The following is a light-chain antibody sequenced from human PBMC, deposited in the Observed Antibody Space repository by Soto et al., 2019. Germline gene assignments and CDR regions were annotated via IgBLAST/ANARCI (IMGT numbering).Light chain of an antibody. CDR3: CSYAAFYV. J-gene: IGLJ1*01. Sequence: QSVLTQPASVSGSPGQSITISCTGTSSDVGSYNLVSWYQQHPGKAPKLMIYEVSKRPSGVSNRFSGSKSGNTASLTISGFRAGEGVVYYCCSYAAFYVFGSGTKATFL. CDR2: EVS. V-gene: IGLV2-23*02. CDR1: SSDVGSYNL.